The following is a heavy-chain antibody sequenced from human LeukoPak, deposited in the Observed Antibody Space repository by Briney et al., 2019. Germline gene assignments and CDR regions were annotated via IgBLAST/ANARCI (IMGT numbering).Heavy chain of an antibody. CDR3: ARDITTTITLYYYYYMDV. CDR2: IKQDGSEK. CDR1: GFTFSSFW. J-gene: IGHJ6*03. Sequence: GGSLRLSCAASGFTFSSFWMSWVRQAPGKGLEWVANIKQDGSEKYYVDSVKGRFTISRDNAKNSLYLQMNSLRAEDTAVYYCARDITTTITLYYYYYMDVWGKGTTVTVSS. V-gene: IGHV3-7*01. D-gene: IGHD1-20*01.